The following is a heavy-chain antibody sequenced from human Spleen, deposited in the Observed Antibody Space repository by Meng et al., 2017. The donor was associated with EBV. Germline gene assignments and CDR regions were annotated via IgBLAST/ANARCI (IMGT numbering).Heavy chain of an antibody. CDR3: ARSSRGRNSSWYDY. CDR2: INHGGST. CDR1: GGSFSGSY. Sequence: VQLPPWGAGLLQPSETLSLTCAVYGGSFSGSYWSWIRQPSGKGLEWIGEINHGGSTNYNPSLKSRVTISGDTSKNQFSLKLSSVTAADTAVYYCARSSRGRNSSWYDYWGPGTLVTVSS. V-gene: IGHV4-34*01. D-gene: IGHD6-13*01. J-gene: IGHJ4*02.